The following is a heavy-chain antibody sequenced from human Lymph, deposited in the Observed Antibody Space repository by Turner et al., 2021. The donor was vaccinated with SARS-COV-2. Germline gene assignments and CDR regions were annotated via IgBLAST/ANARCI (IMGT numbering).Heavy chain of an antibody. J-gene: IGHJ4*02. CDR1: GGSVTSSSYY. V-gene: IGHV4-39*01. D-gene: IGHD5-18*01. CDR3: ARQGWLRGYFDY. CDR2: IYSSGST. Sequence: QVQLQESGPGLVKPSETLSLTCTVSGGSVTSSSYYWGWIRQPPGKGLEWIGNIYSSGSTYYNPSLKSRVTISVDTSKNQFSRKLSSVTAADTAVYYCARQGWLRGYFDYWSQGTLVTVSS.